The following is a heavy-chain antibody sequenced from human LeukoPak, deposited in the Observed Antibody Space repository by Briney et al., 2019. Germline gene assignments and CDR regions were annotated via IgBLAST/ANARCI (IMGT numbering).Heavy chain of an antibody. CDR2: IFSDGHT. V-gene: IGHV4-61*02. Sequence: NPSETLSLTCSVSGGSISRGNCYWNWIRQPVGKGLEWIGRIFSDGHTNYNPSLKSRVTISTDTSKNQFSLTLTSVTAADSAVYYCAKDDPPSHFGVWTSFDPWGQGALVTDSS. CDR1: GGSISRGNCY. D-gene: IGHD2-8*01. J-gene: IGHJ5*02. CDR3: AKDDPPSHFGVWTSFDP.